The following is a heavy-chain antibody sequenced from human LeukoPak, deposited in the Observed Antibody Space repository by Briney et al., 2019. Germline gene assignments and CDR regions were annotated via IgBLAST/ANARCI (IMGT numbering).Heavy chain of an antibody. V-gene: IGHV3-21*01. D-gene: IGHD3-10*01. CDR1: GFTFSSYS. Sequence: GGSLRLSCAASGFTFSSYSMNWVRQAPGKGLEWVSSISSSSSYIYYADSVKGRFTISRDNAKNSLYLQVNSLRAEDTAVYYCARAPQDYGSGRSVYYYGMDVWGQGTTVTVSS. CDR3: ARAPQDYGSGRSVYYYGMDV. J-gene: IGHJ6*02. CDR2: ISSSSSYI.